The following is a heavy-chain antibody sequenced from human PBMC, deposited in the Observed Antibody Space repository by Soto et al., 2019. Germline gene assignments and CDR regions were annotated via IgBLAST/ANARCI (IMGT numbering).Heavy chain of an antibody. CDR3: AKDATVVSSYHHYYYYGMDV. D-gene: IGHD2-21*01. V-gene: IGHV3-43*01. CDR2: ISWDGGST. Sequence: GESLKISCAASGFTFDDYTMHWVRQAPGKGLEWVSLISWDGGSTYYADSVKGRFTISRDNSKNSLYLQMNSLRTEDTALYYCAKDATVVSSYHHYYYYGMDVWGQGTTVTVSS. J-gene: IGHJ6*02. CDR1: GFTFDDYT.